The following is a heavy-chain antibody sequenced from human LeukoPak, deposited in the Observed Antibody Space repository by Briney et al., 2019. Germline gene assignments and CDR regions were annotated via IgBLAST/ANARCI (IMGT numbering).Heavy chain of an antibody. CDR2: IYYSGST. D-gene: IGHD6-13*01. V-gene: IGHV4-39*07. J-gene: IGHJ4*02. CDR3: ARVGSWSSRFDS. CDR1: GDSISSSSHY. Sequence: SETLSLTCTVSGDSISSSSHYWGWIRQPPGKGLEWIGSIYYSGSTHYNSSLKSRVTTSVDTSKKQFSLKLSSVTAADTAVYYCARVGSWSSRFDSWGQGTLVTVSS.